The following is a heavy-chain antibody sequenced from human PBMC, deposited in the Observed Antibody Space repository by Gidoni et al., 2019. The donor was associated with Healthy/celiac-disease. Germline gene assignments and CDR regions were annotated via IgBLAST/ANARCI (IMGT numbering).Heavy chain of an antibody. J-gene: IGHJ5*02. CDR2: INHSGST. CDR3: ARPLSGSTNGWFDP. CDR1: GGSFSGYY. V-gene: IGHV4-34*01. D-gene: IGHD2-8*01. Sequence: QVQLQQWGAGLLKPSETLSLTCAVYGGSFSGYYWSWIRQPPGKGLEWIGEINHSGSTNYNPSLKSRVTISVDTSKNQFSLKLSSVTAADTAVYYCARPLSGSTNGWFDPWGQGTLVTVSS.